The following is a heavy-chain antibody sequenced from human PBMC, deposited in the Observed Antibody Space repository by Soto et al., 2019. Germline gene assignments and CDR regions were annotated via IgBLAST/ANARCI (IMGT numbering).Heavy chain of an antibody. D-gene: IGHD5-12*01. CDR2: INHSGST. J-gene: IGHJ6*03. Sequence: SETLSLTCAVYGGSFSGYYWSWIRQPPGKGLEWIGEINHSGSTNYNPSLKSRVTISVDTSKNQFSLKLSSVTAADTAVYYCARGRKPEYSGYDDYYYYYMDVWGKGTTVTVSS. V-gene: IGHV4-34*01. CDR3: ARGRKPEYSGYDDYYYYYMDV. CDR1: GGSFSGYY.